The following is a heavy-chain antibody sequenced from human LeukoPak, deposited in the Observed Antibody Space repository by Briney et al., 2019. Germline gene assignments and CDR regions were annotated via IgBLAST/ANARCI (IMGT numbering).Heavy chain of an antibody. D-gene: IGHD2-15*01. Sequence: GGSLRLSCAASGFTFSRFAMGWVRQAPGEGLEWVSSIAINGADTYYADSVKGRFTISGDSSKNTVYLQMNTLRAEDTAIYFCAKDHGSGGGCTLRYFDSWGQGALVTVSS. CDR3: AKDHGSGGGCTLRYFDS. CDR1: GFTFSRFA. J-gene: IGHJ4*02. CDR2: IAINGADT. V-gene: IGHV3-23*01.